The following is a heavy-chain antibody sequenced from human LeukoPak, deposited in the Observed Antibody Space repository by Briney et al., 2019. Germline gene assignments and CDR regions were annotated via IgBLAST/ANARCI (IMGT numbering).Heavy chain of an antibody. Sequence: ASVKVSCKASGGTFSSYAISWVRQAPGQGLEWMGGIIPIFGTANYAQKFQGRVTITADKYTSTAYMELSSLRSEDTAVYYWARARIAAAGDYFDYWGQGTLVTVSS. CDR2: IIPIFGTA. V-gene: IGHV1-69*06. D-gene: IGHD6-13*01. CDR3: ARARIAAAGDYFDY. CDR1: GGTFSSYA. J-gene: IGHJ4*02.